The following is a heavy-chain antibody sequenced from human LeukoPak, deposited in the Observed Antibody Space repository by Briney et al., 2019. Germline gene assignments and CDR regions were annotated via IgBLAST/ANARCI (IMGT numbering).Heavy chain of an antibody. CDR2: IYYSGST. Sequence: PSETLSLTCTVSGGSISSSSYYWGWIRQPPGKGLEWIGSIYYSGSTYYNPSLKSRVTISVDTSKNQFSLKLSSVTAADTAVYYCARHSSSGLDYWGQGTLVTVSS. D-gene: IGHD3-22*01. J-gene: IGHJ4*02. CDR3: ARHSSSGLDY. CDR1: GGSISSSSYY. V-gene: IGHV4-39*01.